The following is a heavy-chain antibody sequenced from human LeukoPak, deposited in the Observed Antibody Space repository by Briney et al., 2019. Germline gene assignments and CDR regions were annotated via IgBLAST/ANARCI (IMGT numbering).Heavy chain of an antibody. CDR1: GYTFTGYY. CDR3: VRDRGENGVSADFDY. J-gene: IGHJ4*02. CDR2: INPNSGGT. Sequence: ASVKVSCKASGYTFTGYYMHWVRDAPGEGLEWMGWINPNSGGTNFAQKSQGWVTMTRDTSISTAYMELSRLRSDETAVYYCVRDRGENGVSADFDYWGQGDLLTVSS. V-gene: IGHV1-2*04. D-gene: IGHD3-16*01.